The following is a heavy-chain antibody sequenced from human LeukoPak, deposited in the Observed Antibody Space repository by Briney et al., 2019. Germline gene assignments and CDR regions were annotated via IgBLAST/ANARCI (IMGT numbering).Heavy chain of an antibody. D-gene: IGHD3-10*02. CDR1: GFTFSNHA. CDR2: IDGRSTDI. V-gene: IGHV3-21*01. J-gene: IGHJ6*04. CDR3: AELGITMIGGV. Sequence: GGSLRLSCAASGFTFSNHAMNWVRQAPGQGLEWVSSIDGRSTDIYYADSVKGRFTISRDNAKNSLYLQMHSLRAEDTAVYYCAELGITMIGGVWGKGTTVTISS.